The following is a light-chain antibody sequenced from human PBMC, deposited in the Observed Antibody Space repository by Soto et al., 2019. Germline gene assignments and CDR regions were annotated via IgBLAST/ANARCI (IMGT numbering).Light chain of an antibody. Sequence: EIVLTQSPGTLSLSPGERAALSCRASQSVTNNYLAWYQQKPGQPPRLIIYGASTKAAGIPDRFSGSGSGTEFTLTISSLQPDDFATYYCQHYNSYSEAFGQGTKVELK. J-gene: IGKJ1*01. CDR2: GAS. V-gene: IGKV3-20*01. CDR3: QHYNSYSEA. CDR1: QSVTNNY.